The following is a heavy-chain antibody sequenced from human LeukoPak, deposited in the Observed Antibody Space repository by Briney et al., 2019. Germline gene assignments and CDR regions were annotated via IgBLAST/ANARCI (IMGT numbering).Heavy chain of an antibody. J-gene: IGHJ4*02. V-gene: IGHV4-61*01. Sequence: SETLSLTCTVSGGSVSSGSYYWSWIRQPPGKGLEWIGYIYYSGSTNYNPSLKSRVTISVDTSKNQFSLKLSSVTAADTAVYYCARESYYYDSSGSTNLFDYWGQGTLVTVSS. CDR1: GGSVSSGSYY. CDR2: IYYSGST. D-gene: IGHD3-22*01. CDR3: ARESYYYDSSGSTNLFDY.